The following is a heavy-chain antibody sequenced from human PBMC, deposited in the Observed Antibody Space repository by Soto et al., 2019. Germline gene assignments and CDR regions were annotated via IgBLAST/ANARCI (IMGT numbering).Heavy chain of an antibody. Sequence: GGSLRLSCAASGFTFSSYSMNWVRQAPGKGLEWVSYISSSSSTTYYADSVKGRFTISRDNAKNSLYLQMNSLRAEDTAVYYCARDGYDFWSGYPVYYYMDVWGKGTTVTVSS. D-gene: IGHD3-3*01. CDR3: ARDGYDFWSGYPVYYYMDV. V-gene: IGHV3-48*01. J-gene: IGHJ6*03. CDR1: GFTFSSYS. CDR2: ISSSSSTT.